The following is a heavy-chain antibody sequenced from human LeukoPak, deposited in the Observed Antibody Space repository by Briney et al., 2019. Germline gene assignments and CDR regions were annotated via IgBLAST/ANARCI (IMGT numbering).Heavy chain of an antibody. CDR1: GYTFTSYD. Sequence: ASVKVSCKASGYTFTSYDINWVRQATGQGLEWMGIINPSGGSTSYAQKFQGRVTMTEDTSTDTAYMELSSLRSEDTAVYYCATDHRYCSSTSCNYWGQGTLVTVSS. J-gene: IGHJ4*02. CDR3: ATDHRYCSSTSCNY. V-gene: IGHV1-46*01. CDR2: INPSGGST. D-gene: IGHD2-2*01.